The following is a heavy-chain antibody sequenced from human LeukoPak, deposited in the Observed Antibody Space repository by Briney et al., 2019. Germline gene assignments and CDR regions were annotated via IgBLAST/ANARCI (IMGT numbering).Heavy chain of an antibody. J-gene: IGHJ5*02. V-gene: IGHV4-34*01. CDR1: GGSISSYY. D-gene: IGHD2-15*01. Sequence: PSETLSLTCTVSGGSISSYYWNWIRQPPGKGLEWVGEISHSGGTTSNPSLKSQVTMSVDTPKNQFFLKLSSVTAADTAVYYCAGGRRDFISGRSLLWRWFDPWGQGTLVTVSS. CDR2: ISHSGGT. CDR3: AGGRRDFISGRSLLWRWFDP.